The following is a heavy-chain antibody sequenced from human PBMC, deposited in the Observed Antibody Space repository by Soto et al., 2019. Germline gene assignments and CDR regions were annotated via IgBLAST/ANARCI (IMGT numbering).Heavy chain of an antibody. J-gene: IGHJ5*02. V-gene: IGHV4-39*01. D-gene: IGHD3-10*01. CDR2: VYFSGST. CDR3: ARHRGSGSYYDNWFDP. CDR1: GGSISSRSYY. Sequence: SETLSLTCTVSGGSISSRSYYWGWIRQPPGKGLEWIGSVYFSGSTNYNPSLKRRVTISVDTSKNQFSLKLSSVTAADTAVYYCARHRGSGSYYDNWFDPWGQGTLVTVSS.